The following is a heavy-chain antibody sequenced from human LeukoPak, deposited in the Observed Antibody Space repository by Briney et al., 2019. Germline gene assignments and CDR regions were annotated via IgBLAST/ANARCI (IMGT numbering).Heavy chain of an antibody. V-gene: IGHV3-21*01. CDR1: GFTVSSNY. D-gene: IGHD2-15*01. J-gene: IGHJ3*02. CDR2: ISSSSSYI. CDR3: ARWEAGYCSGGSCYKIAFDI. Sequence: GGSLRLSCAASGFTVSSNYMGWVRQAPGKGLEWVSSISSSSSYIYYADSVKGRFTISRDNAKNSLYLQMNSLRAEDTAVYYCARWEAGYCSGGSCYKIAFDIWGQGTMVTVSS.